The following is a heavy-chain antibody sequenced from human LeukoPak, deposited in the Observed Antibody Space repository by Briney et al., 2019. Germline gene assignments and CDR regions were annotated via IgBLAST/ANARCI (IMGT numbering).Heavy chain of an antibody. CDR2: INPNGGGT. D-gene: IGHD3-22*01. CDR1: GYTFTDYY. J-gene: IGHJ4*02. Sequence: GASVKVSCKASGYTFTDYYMHWVRQAPGQGLEWMGWINPNGGGTQYAQKFQGRVTMTRDTSISTAYMELSRLSSDDTAVYYCARGPMPSSPILVFIADYWGQGTLVTVSS. V-gene: IGHV1-2*02. CDR3: ARGPMPSSPILVFIADY.